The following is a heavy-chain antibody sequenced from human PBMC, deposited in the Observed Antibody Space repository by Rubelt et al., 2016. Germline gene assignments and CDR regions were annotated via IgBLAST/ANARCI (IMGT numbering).Heavy chain of an antibody. CDR3: ARDRRLAVAGMEGLDAFDI. V-gene: IGHV3-11*06. CDR1: GFSFSDYY. CDR2: IASVGSDYT. D-gene: IGHD6-19*01. J-gene: IGHJ3*02. Sequence: QVHLVESGGGLVRPGGPLRLSCEASGFSFSDYYMSWIRQAPGKGLEWISYIASVGSDYTSYADSVKGRFTISRDNAKNTLYLQMNSLRAEDTAVYYGARDRRLAVAGMEGLDAFDIWGQGTMVTVSS.